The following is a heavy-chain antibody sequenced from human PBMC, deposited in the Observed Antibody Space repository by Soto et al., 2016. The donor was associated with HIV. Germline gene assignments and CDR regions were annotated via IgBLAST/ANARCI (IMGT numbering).Heavy chain of an antibody. CDR2: ISSSSSTK. D-gene: IGHD4-17*01. CDR1: GFTFSSYS. V-gene: IGHV3-48*01. CDR3: ARRSNTVTTAYWYFDL. Sequence: EVQLVESGGGLVQPGGSLRLSCAASGFTFSSYSMNWVRQAPGKGLEWVSYISSSSSTKYYADSVKGRFTISRDNAKNSLYLQMNSLRAEDTAVYYCARRSNTVTTAYWYFDLVGPGHRGHCLL. J-gene: IGHJ2*01.